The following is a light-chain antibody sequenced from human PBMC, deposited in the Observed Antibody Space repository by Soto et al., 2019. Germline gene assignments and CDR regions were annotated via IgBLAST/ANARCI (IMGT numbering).Light chain of an antibody. V-gene: IGKV1-27*01. Sequence: DIQMNHSPSSLSASVGDRVTITCRASQGINNYLAWYQQKPGQVTRFLIYGASALQPGVPSRVSGSGSGADFTLTISYLQPEEVATYFCHKYDSTAHSFGGRTKVVVK. CDR3: HKYDSTAHS. CDR2: GAS. CDR1: QGINNY. J-gene: IGKJ4*01.